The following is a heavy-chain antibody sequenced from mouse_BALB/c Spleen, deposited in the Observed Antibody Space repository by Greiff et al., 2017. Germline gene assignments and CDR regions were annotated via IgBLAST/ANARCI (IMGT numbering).Heavy chain of an antibody. CDR2: INPYNDGT. J-gene: IGHJ4*01. CDR1: GYTFTSYV. D-gene: IGHD2-10*01. V-gene: IGHV1-14*01. Sequence: VHVKQSGPELVKPGASVKMSCKASGYTFTSYVMHWVKQKPGQGLEWIGYINPYNDGTKYNEKFKGKATLTSDKSSSTAYMELSSLTSEDSAVYYCARVPYYGNYGAMDYWGQGTSVTVSS. CDR3: ARVPYYGNYGAMDY.